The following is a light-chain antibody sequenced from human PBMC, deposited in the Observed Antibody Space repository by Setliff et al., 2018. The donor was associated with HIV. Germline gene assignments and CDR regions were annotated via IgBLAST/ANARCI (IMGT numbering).Light chain of an antibody. CDR1: SSDVGGHTF. CDR2: GVN. J-gene: IGLJ1*01. Sequence: QSALTQPASVSGSPGQSITISCTGTSSDVGGHTFVSWYQQHPGKVPKLIIYGVNNRPSGVSNRFSGSKSGNTASLTISGLRAEDEADYYCLSYTTIRTVVFGTGTKVTVL. CDR3: LSYTTIRTVV. V-gene: IGLV2-14*01.